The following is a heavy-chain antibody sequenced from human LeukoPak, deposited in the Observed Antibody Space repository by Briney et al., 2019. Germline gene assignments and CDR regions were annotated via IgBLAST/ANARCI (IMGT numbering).Heavy chain of an antibody. CDR3: ARDGGGTNNLAWFDP. D-gene: IGHD1-7*01. CDR1: GGSISSYY. Sequence: SETLSLTCTVSGGSISSYYWSWIRQPPGKGLEWIGYIYYSGSTNYNPSLKSRVTISVDTSKNQFSLKLSSVTAADTAVYYCARDGGGTNNLAWFDPWGQGTLVTVSS. V-gene: IGHV4-59*01. J-gene: IGHJ5*02. CDR2: IYYSGST.